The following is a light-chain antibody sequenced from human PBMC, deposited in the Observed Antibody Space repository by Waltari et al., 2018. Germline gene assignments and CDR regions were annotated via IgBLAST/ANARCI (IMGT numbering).Light chain of an antibody. V-gene: IGKV1-5*03. Sequence: DIQMTQSPSTLSASVGDRVTITCRASQSIGSSLAWYQQKPGKAPKVVIYEASSLESGGPSRFSGSGSGTEFTLTISSLQPDDFAPYYCQQCNSYLLTFGGGTKVEIK. CDR3: QQCNSYLLT. CDR2: EAS. CDR1: QSIGSS. J-gene: IGKJ4*01.